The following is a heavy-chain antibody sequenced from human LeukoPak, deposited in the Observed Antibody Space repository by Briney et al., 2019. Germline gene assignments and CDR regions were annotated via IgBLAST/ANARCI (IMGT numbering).Heavy chain of an antibody. Sequence: ASVKVSCKASGYTFTSYGISWVRQAPGRGLEWMGWISAYNGNTNYAQKLQGRVTMTTDTSTSTAYMELRSLRSDDTAVYYCARAWIVVVPAAILPLWFDPWGQGTLVTVSS. V-gene: IGHV1-18*04. CDR2: ISAYNGNT. CDR3: ARAWIVVVPAAILPLWFDP. CDR1: GYTFTSYG. D-gene: IGHD2-2*01. J-gene: IGHJ5*02.